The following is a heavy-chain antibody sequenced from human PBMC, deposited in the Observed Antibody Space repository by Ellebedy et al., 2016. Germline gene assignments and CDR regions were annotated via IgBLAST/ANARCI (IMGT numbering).Heavy chain of an antibody. Sequence: GGSLRLSCAASGLSFSNAWMNWVRQAPGKGLEWVASISSTGTYIYYAGSVKGRFTISRDNAKNSLYLQMNSLRTEDTAVYYCASRARAVAGTDPPRDYYYGMDVWGQGTTVTVSS. CDR3: ASRARAVAGTDPPRDYYYGMDV. J-gene: IGHJ6*02. CDR1: GLSFSNAW. CDR2: ISSTGTYI. D-gene: IGHD6-19*01. V-gene: IGHV3-21*01.